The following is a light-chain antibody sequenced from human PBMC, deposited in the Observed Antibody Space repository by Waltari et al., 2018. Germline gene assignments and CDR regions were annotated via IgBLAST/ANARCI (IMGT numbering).Light chain of an antibody. V-gene: IGKV4-1*01. CDR1: QTFLSSSDNKNY. Sequence: DIVMTQSPDSLPVSLGERATINCKSSQTFLSSSDNKNYLSWYQQKPGQPPKLLIYWASTRESGVPDRFSGSGSGTDFTLTISTLQAEDVAVYYCHQYYSSLQTFGQGTKVEIK. CDR3: HQYYSSLQT. CDR2: WAS. J-gene: IGKJ1*01.